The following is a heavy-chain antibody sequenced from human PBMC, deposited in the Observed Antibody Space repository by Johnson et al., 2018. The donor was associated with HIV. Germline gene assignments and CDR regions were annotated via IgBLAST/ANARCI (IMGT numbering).Heavy chain of an antibody. V-gene: IGHV3-66*01. J-gene: IGHJ3*02. D-gene: IGHD5-18*01. Sequence: VQLVESGGGLVQPGGSLRLSCAASGFTVNSNYINWVRQAPGKGLECVSGIYSGGRTYYADSVKGRFTISRDNSKNTLYLQMNSLRAEDTAVYYCAKDLSGYSYGYGAFDIWGQGTMVTVSS. CDR1: GFTVNSNY. CDR2: IYSGGRT. CDR3: AKDLSGYSYGYGAFDI.